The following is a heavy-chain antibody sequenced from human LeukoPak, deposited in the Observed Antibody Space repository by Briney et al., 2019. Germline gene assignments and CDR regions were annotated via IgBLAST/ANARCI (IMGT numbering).Heavy chain of an antibody. Sequence: PGGSLRLSCAASGFTFSSYWMSWVRQAPGKGLEWVANIKQDGSEKYYVDSVKGRFTISRDNAKNSPYLQMNSLRAEDTAVYYCARVGCSSTSCHFDYWGQGTLVTVSS. J-gene: IGHJ4*02. V-gene: IGHV3-7*01. CDR3: ARVGCSSTSCHFDY. CDR2: IKQDGSEK. D-gene: IGHD2-2*01. CDR1: GFTFSSYW.